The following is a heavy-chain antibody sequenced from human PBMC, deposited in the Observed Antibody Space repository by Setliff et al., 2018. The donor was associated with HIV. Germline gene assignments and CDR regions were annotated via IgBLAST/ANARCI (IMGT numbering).Heavy chain of an antibody. CDR3: ARERYFYHNDGSRSRHFDY. J-gene: IGHJ4*02. CDR2: IYTSGST. CDR1: GGSISSGSYY. V-gene: IGHV4-61*09. D-gene: IGHD3-10*01. Sequence: PSETLSLTCTVSGGSISSGSYYWSWIRQPAGKGLEWIGHIYTSGSTNYNPSPKSRVTISVDTSKNQFSLKVNSVTAADTAVYYCARERYFYHNDGSRSRHFDYWGQGALVTVSS.